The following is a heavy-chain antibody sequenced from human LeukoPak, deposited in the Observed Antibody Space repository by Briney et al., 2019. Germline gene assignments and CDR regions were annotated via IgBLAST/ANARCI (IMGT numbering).Heavy chain of an antibody. CDR2: ISGSGGST. CDR3: AKPPRGEVLRFLQWSD. D-gene: IGHD3-3*01. J-gene: IGHJ4*01. V-gene: IGHV3-23*01. Sequence: GGSLRLSCAASGFTFSSYAMSWVRQAPGKGLEWVSAISGSGGSTYYADSVKGRFTISRDNSKNTLYLQMNSLRAEDTAVYYCAKPPRGEVLRFLQWSDWGHGTRVTVSS. CDR1: GFTFSSYA.